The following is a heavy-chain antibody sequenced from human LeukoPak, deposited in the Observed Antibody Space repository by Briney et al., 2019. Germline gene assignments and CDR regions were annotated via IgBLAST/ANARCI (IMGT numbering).Heavy chain of an antibody. Sequence: SVTLSLTCTVSSCTISDYYWSWLRQPPGKGLEWIGRIYTLVSTHYNPTLKSRVATSVDTSNNRLSLKLSSVTAADTGMYYCARDVARSDCGGDCLPEYWGQGTLVTVSP. CDR1: SCTISDYY. D-gene: IGHD2-21*02. CDR2: IYTLVST. V-gene: IGHV4-4*07. CDR3: ARDVARSDCGGDCLPEY. J-gene: IGHJ4*02.